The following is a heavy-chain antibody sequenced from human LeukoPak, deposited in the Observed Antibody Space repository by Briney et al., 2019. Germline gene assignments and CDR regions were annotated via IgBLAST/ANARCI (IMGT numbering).Heavy chain of an antibody. CDR1: GLTFSDSY. CDR3: ARVPGGNSYYYYMDV. CDR2: ISKSGSNI. V-gene: IGHV3-11*01. J-gene: IGHJ6*03. Sequence: GGSLRLSCAASGLTFSDSYMSWVRQAPGKGLEWISYISKSGSNIYYIDSVKGRFTISRDNAKNSLYLQMNNLRAEDSAVYYCARVPGGNSYYYYMDVWGKGTTVTVSS. D-gene: IGHD2-15*01.